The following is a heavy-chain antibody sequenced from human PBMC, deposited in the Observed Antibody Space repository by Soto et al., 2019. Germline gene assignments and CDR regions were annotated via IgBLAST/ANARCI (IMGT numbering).Heavy chain of an antibody. J-gene: IGHJ6*02. CDR3: AKDLYNYVWGSNRYADRRQYHYAMDV. D-gene: IGHD3-16*02. Sequence: QEQLVESGGGVVQPGRSLRLSCVASGFKFTSHAMHWFRRAPGKRLEWLALITYGGIDKYNADSVNGRFTISRDQSKNTLYLQMDSLTTEDTAFYYCAKDLYNYVWGSNRYADRRQYHYAMDVWGQGTTVTVSS. CDR1: GFKFTSHA. CDR2: ITYGGIDK. V-gene: IGHV3-30*18.